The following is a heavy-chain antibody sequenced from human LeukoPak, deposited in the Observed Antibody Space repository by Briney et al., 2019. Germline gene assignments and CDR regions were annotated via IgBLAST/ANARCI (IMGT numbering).Heavy chain of an antibody. CDR2: ISGSGGST. CDR1: GFTFSSYA. Sequence: PGGSLRLSCAASGFTFSSYAMSWVRQAPGKGLEWVSAISGSGGSTYYADSVKGRFTISRDNSKNTLYLQMNSLRAEDTAVYYCAKVPRPRDIVVVPAAIPVVYWGQGTLVTVSS. CDR3: AKVPRPRDIVVVPAAIPVVY. D-gene: IGHD2-2*02. V-gene: IGHV3-23*01. J-gene: IGHJ4*02.